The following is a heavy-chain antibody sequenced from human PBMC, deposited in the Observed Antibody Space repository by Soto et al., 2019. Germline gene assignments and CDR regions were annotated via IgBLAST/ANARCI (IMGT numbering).Heavy chain of an antibody. D-gene: IGHD6-13*01. CDR3: ARGNGSKVLDH. CDR2: IYHSGST. CDR1: GGSFSGYY. Sequence: LSLTCAVYGGSFSGYYWSWIRQPPGKGLEWIGEIYHSGSTNYNPSLRGRVTLSVDTSKNQFSLKLSSVTAADTAVYYCARGNGSKVLDHWGQGTRVTVSS. J-gene: IGHJ4*02. V-gene: IGHV4-34*01.